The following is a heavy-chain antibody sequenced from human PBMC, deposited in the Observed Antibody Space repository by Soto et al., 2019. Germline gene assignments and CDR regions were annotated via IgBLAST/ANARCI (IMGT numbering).Heavy chain of an antibody. J-gene: IGHJ5*02. CDR1: GFTFSNYY. D-gene: IGHD6-13*01. Sequence: EVQLVESGGGLVQPRGSRRISCAVSGFTFSNYYMQWVRQGPGKGLVYVARIDFDGRSTVHADSVKGRFTISRDNAKNTLYLQMNSLGAEDTGVHYCARGGSTSWLRALDLWGQGTLVTVSS. CDR2: IDFDGRST. V-gene: IGHV3-74*01. CDR3: ARGGSTSWLRALDL.